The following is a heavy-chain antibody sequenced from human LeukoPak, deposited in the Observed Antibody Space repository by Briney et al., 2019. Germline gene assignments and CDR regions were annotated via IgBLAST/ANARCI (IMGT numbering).Heavy chain of an antibody. Sequence: PGRSLRLSCAASGFTFSSYAMHWVRQAPGKGLEWVAVISYDGSSKYYADSVKGRFTISRDNSKNTLYLQMNSLRAEDTAVYYCARDPNPYSSGRGSWFDPWGQGTLVTVSS. CDR3: ARDPNPYSSGRGSWFDP. D-gene: IGHD6-19*01. CDR2: ISYDGSSK. CDR1: GFTFSSYA. V-gene: IGHV3-30-3*01. J-gene: IGHJ5*02.